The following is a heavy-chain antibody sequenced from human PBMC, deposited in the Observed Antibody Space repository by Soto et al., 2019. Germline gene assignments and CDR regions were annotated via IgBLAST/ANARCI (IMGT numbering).Heavy chain of an antibody. CDR2: IDTSGSST. CDR1: GFIFTNFW. V-gene: IGHV3-74*01. CDR3: AKDSWYFDL. Sequence: LRLSCEASGFIFTNFWMHWVRQVPGKGLVWVSRIDTSGSSTSYADSVKGRFTISRDNAKNTVSLQMNSLRAEDTGVYYCAKDSWYFDLWSQGSLVTVYS. J-gene: IGHJ4*02. D-gene: IGHD6-13*01.